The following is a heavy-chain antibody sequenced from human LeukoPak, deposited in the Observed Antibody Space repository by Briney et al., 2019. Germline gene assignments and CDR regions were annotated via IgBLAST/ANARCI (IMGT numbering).Heavy chain of an antibody. V-gene: IGHV1-69*13. CDR3: PRSEYDFWSGYYSPPLGYYYYYYMDV. CDR1: GGTFISYA. CDR2: IIPIFGTE. Sequence: ASVKVSCKASGGTFISYAISWVRQAPGQGGEWMGGIIPIFGTEKYAQMFPVRFTIPPDESTTPAYMDLSSLSSQDTAVYYCPRSEYDFWSGYYSPPLGYYYYYYMDVWGKGTTVTVSS. D-gene: IGHD3-3*01. J-gene: IGHJ6*03.